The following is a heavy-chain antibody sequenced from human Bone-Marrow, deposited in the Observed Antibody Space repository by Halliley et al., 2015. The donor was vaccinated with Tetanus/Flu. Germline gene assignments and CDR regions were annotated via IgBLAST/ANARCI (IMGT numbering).Heavy chain of an antibody. J-gene: IGHJ5*01. CDR1: GGSISSNNW. D-gene: IGHD3-22*01. Sequence: GLVKPSGTLSLTCDVSGGSISSNNWWSWVRQPPGKGLEWIGEIYHRGTANYNPSPQSRLTMSVDKPKNQFSLKLYSVTAADPAVYYCARDAKAYYYDSSGSNWLDSWGQGTLVTVSS. CDR2: IYHRGTA. CDR3: ARDAKAYYYDSSGSNWLDS. V-gene: IGHV4-4*02.